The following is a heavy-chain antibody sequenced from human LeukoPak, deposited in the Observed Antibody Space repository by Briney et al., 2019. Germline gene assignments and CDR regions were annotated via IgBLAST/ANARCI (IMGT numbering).Heavy chain of an antibody. J-gene: IGHJ3*02. CDR1: GFTFSSYE. V-gene: IGHV3-48*03. D-gene: IGHD3-22*01. Sequence: GGSLRLSCAASGFTFSSYEMNWVRQAPGKGLEWVSYISSSGSTIYYADSVKGRFTISRDNAKSSLYLQMNSLRAEDTAVYYCARESYYYDSSGYENDAFDIWGQGTMVTVSS. CDR3: ARESYYYDSSGYENDAFDI. CDR2: ISSSGSTI.